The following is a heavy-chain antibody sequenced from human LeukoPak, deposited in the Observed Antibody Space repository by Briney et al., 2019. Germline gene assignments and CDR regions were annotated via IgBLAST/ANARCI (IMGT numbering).Heavy chain of an antibody. D-gene: IGHD3-10*01. CDR2: IRYDGSNK. V-gene: IGHV3-30*02. CDR3: AKLYGSGSPKGDY. J-gene: IGHJ4*02. Sequence: PGRSLRLSCAASGFTFSSYGMHWVRQAPGKGLEWVAFIRYDGSNKYYADSVKGRFTISRDNSKNTLYLQMNSLRAEDTAVYYCAKLYGSGSPKGDYWGQGTLVTVSS. CDR1: GFTFSSYG.